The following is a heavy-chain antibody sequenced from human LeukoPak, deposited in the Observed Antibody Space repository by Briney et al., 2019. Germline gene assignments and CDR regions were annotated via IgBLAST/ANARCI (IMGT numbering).Heavy chain of an antibody. J-gene: IGHJ2*01. D-gene: IGHD4-17*01. Sequence: ASVKVSCKASGGTFSSYAISWVRQAPGQGLEWMGGIIPIFGTANYAQKFQGRVTITADKSTSTAYMELSSLRSEDTAVYYCARVDYGDLRGPRWYFDLWGRGTLVTVSS. CDR3: ARVDYGDLRGPRWYFDL. CDR1: GGTFSSYA. CDR2: IIPIFGTA. V-gene: IGHV1-69*06.